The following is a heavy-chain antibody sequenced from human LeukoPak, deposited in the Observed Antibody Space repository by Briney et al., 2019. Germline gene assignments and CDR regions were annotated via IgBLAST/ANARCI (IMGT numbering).Heavy chain of an antibody. J-gene: IGHJ5*02. CDR1: GGSISSYY. Sequence: SETLSLTCTVSGGSISSYYWSWIRQPAGKGLEWIGHIYTSGSTNYNPSLKSRVTMSVDTSKNQFSLKLSSVTAADTAVYYCAREDYDILTGNWFDPWGQGTLVTVSS. D-gene: IGHD3-9*01. CDR2: IYTSGST. V-gene: IGHV4-4*07. CDR3: AREDYDILTGNWFDP.